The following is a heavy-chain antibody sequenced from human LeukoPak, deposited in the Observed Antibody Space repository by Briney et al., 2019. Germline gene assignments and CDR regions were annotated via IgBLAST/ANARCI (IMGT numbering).Heavy chain of an antibody. CDR2: ISSSSSYI. V-gene: IGHV3-21*01. Sequence: GGSLRLSCAASGFTFSSYEMNWVRQAPGKGLEWVSSISSSSSYIYYADSVKGRFTISRDNAKNSLYLQMNSLRAEDTAVYYCARDSYDILTGYRLSFDYWGQGTLVTVSS. CDR1: GFTFSSYE. J-gene: IGHJ4*02. CDR3: ARDSYDILTGYRLSFDY. D-gene: IGHD3-9*01.